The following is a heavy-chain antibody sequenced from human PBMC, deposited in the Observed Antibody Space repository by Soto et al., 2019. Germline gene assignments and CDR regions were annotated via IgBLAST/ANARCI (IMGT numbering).Heavy chain of an antibody. Sequence: TXETLSLTCSVYGWSFSGYYWSWIRQPPGKGLDWIGEINHSGSTNYNPSLKSRVTISVDTSKNQFSLKLSSVTAADTAVYYCARGGYCSSTSCYTRYYYYYGMDVWGQGTKVTVSS. CDR2: INHSGST. D-gene: IGHD2-2*02. V-gene: IGHV4-34*01. CDR1: GWSFSGYY. CDR3: ARGGYCSSTSCYTRYYYYYGMDV. J-gene: IGHJ6*01.